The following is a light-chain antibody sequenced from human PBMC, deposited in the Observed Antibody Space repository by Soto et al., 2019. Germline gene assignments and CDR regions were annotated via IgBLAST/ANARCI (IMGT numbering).Light chain of an antibody. CDR2: GAS. V-gene: IGKV3-15*01. CDR3: QQYNKWPLT. J-gene: IGKJ4*01. Sequence: EIVMTQSPATLSVSPGERATLSCRASQSVSNNLAWYQQKPGQPPRLLTYGASTRATGFPARFSGGGSGTDFTLTISNLQSEDFAVYYCQQYNKWPLTFGGGTKVEIK. CDR1: QSVSNN.